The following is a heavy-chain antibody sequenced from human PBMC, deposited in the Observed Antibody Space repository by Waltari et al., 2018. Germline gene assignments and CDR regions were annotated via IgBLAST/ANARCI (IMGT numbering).Heavy chain of an antibody. CDR3: ARSRILTGYFPNEEFDN. J-gene: IGHJ4*02. D-gene: IGHD3-9*01. CDR2: INPGGGSK. V-gene: IGHV1-46*01. Sequence: QVQLVQSGAEVKKPGASVRLSCKASGYTFTSYYINWVRQAPGQGPEWMGVINPGGGSKIYAQKFQGRGTMSRDTSTSTVYMELSSLRSEDTAVYYCARSRILTGYFPNEEFDNWGQGTLVTVSS. CDR1: GYTFTSYY.